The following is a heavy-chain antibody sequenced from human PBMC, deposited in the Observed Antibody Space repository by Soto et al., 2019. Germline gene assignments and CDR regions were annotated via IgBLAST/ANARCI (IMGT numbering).Heavy chain of an antibody. CDR1: GGSISSGGYY. CDR2: IYYSGST. J-gene: IGHJ4*02. D-gene: IGHD3-10*01. Sequence: QVQLQESGPGLVKPSQTLSLTCTVSGGSISSGGYYWSWIRQHPGKGLEWIGYIYYSGSTYYNPSLMSRGTISVDPSKNQFSLKLSAVTAADTAVYYCASGKYYGSGSYRPIFDYWGQGTLVTVSS. CDR3: ASGKYYGSGSYRPIFDY. V-gene: IGHV4-31*03.